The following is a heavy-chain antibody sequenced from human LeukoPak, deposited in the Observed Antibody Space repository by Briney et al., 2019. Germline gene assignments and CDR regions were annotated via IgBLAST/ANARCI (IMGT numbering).Heavy chain of an antibody. CDR2: ISGSGGST. D-gene: IGHD3-22*01. J-gene: IGHJ4*02. CDR3: AKVPDYYDREGYFDY. CDR1: GFTFSSYA. V-gene: IGHV3-23*01. Sequence: GGSLRLSCAASGFTFSSYAMSWVRQAPGKGLEWVSAISGSGGSTYYADSVKGRFTISRDNSKNTLYLQMNSLRAEDTAVYYCAKVPDYYDREGYFDYWGQGTLVTVSS.